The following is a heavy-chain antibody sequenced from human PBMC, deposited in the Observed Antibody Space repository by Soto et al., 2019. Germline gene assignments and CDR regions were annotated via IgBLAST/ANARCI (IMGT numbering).Heavy chain of an antibody. J-gene: IGHJ6*02. V-gene: IGHV1-69*01. CDR1: GGTFGSYD. CDR2: RIPILNST. D-gene: IGHD2-2*01. CDR3: AREATYCTSATCPKFYDMDV. Sequence: QVQPVQSGAEVKKPGSSVKVSCKASGGTFGSYDITWVRRAPGQGLEWLGGRIPILNSTAYAKKFQARVVITADEIINTAYMELNSLRFDDAAVYYCAREATYCTSATCPKFYDMDVWGQGTTVTV.